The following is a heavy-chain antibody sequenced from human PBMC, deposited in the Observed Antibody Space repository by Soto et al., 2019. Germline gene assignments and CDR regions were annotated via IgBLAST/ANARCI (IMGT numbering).Heavy chain of an antibody. CDR3: ASVTFGGIVLAH. D-gene: IGHD3-16*01. CDR1: AASFSKYY. V-gene: IGHV4-59*01. CDR2: IYFNGNT. Sequence: NPSETLSLTCTVSAASFSKYYWTWIRQPPGKGLEWIGYIYFNGNTKYNPSLEGRLTISIDTSKKEFSLKLTSVTAADAAVYYCASVTFGGIVLAHRGQGTLVTVSS. J-gene: IGHJ4*02.